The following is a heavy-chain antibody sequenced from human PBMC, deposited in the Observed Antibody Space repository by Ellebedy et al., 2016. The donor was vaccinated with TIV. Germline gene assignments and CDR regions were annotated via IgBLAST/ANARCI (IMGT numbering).Heavy chain of an antibody. CDR3: AKGGHHDSTGYAWGYFDY. CDR2: ISFHGSNQ. Sequence: GESLKISXAASGFTFSNAWMSWVRQVPGKGLEWVAVISFHGSNQYYADSVKGRFTISRDNSKNTLYLQMNSLRAEDTAVYFCAKGGHHDSTGYAWGYFDYWGQGTLVTVSS. V-gene: IGHV3-30*18. D-gene: IGHD3-22*01. CDR1: GFTFSNAW. J-gene: IGHJ4*02.